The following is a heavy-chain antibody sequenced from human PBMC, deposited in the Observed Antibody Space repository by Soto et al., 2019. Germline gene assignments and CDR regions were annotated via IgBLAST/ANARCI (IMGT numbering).Heavy chain of an antibody. Sequence: ASVKVSCKVSGCTLTELSMHWVRQAPGKGLEWMGGFDPEDGETIYAQRFQGRVTMAEDTSTDTAYMELSSLRSEDTAVYYCATGLVVVIKGVTDYWGQGTLVTVSS. J-gene: IGHJ4*02. CDR1: GCTLTELS. CDR2: FDPEDGET. D-gene: IGHD3-22*01. V-gene: IGHV1-24*01. CDR3: ATGLVVVIKGVTDY.